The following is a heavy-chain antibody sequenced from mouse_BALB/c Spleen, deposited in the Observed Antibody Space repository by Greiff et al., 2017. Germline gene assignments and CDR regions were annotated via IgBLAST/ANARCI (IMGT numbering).Heavy chain of an antibody. CDR2: ISNGGGST. CDR1: GFTFSSYT. Sequence: EVQRVESGGGLVQPGGSLKLSCAASGFTFSSYTMSWVRQTPEKRLEWVAYISNGGGSTDYPDTVKGRFTISRDNAKNTLYLQMSSLKYEDTAMYYCARGDGSRYAMDYWGQGTSVTVSS. D-gene: IGHD1-1*01. V-gene: IGHV5-12-2*01. J-gene: IGHJ4*01. CDR3: ARGDGSRYAMDY.